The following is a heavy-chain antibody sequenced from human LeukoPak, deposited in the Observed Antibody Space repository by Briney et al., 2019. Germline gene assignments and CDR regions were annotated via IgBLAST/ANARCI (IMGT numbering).Heavy chain of an antibody. D-gene: IGHD3-16*01. V-gene: IGHV1-69*05. Sequence: GASVKVSCKASGGTFSSYAISWVRQAPGQGLKWMGGIIPIFGTANYAQKFQGRVTITTDESTSTAYMELSSLRSDDTAVYYCARVGDYVWGSYRAFDIWGQGTMVTVSS. CDR1: GGTFSSYA. CDR3: ARVGDYVWGSYRAFDI. J-gene: IGHJ3*02. CDR2: IIPIFGTA.